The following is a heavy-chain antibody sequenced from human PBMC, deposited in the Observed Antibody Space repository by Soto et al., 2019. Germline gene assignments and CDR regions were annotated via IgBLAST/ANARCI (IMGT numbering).Heavy chain of an antibody. CDR3: ASDNTGPYLGACDV. CDR1: GFIFSDYV. Sequence: QVQLVQSGGGVVQPGTSLRLSCAASGFIFSDYVMYWFRQTPGKGLEWMAVISYDGTNKHYANSVKGRFFISRDNSNNTLYLQLSSLRPEHSAIYYCASDNTGPYLGACDVWGRGTLVAVSS. V-gene: IGHV3-30*04. J-gene: IGHJ3*01. D-gene: IGHD2-8*02. CDR2: ISYDGTNK.